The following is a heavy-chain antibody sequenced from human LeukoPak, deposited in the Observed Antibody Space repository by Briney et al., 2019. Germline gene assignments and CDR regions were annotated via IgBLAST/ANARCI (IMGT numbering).Heavy chain of an antibody. V-gene: IGHV3-53*01. CDR3: AGDTSNYYDSTGYYYDYYYMDV. J-gene: IGHJ6*03. CDR1: GFTFSSYR. Sequence: GGSLRLSCVASGFTFSSYRMNWVRQAPGKGLEWVSVTYSDGTTHYADSVEGRFTISRDNSKDTLYLQMNSLKAEDTAVYYCAGDTSNYYDSTGYYYDYYYMDVWGKGTTVTVSS. D-gene: IGHD3-22*01. CDR2: TYSDGTT.